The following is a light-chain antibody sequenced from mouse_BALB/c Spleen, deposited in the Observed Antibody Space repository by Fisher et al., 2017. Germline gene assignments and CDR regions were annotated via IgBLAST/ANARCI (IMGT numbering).Light chain of an antibody. CDR2: RTS. Sequence: IVLTQSPAIMSASPGEKVTMTCSASSSVSYMYWYQQKPGSSPKPWIYRTSNLASGVPVRFSGSGSGTSYSLTISRMEAEDAATYYCHQYHRSPPTFGSGTKLEIK. J-gene: IGKJ4*01. CDR1: SSVSY. CDR3: HQYHRSPPT. V-gene: IGKV4-61*01.